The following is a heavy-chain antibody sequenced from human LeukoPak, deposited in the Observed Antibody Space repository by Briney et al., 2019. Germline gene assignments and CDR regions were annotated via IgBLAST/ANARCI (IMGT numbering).Heavy chain of an antibody. CDR1: GFTFSSYG. V-gene: IGHV3-23*01. CDR2: ISGSVGST. CDR3: ARVRVPAGHPNDAFDI. Sequence: WGSLTLSCAASGFTFSSYGICWVCHAPPTGLGRVSAISGSVGSTYYADSVKGRFTISRDNSKNTLYLQMSSLRAEDTAVYYCARVRVPAGHPNDAFDIWGQGTMVTVSS. D-gene: IGHD2-2*01. J-gene: IGHJ3*02.